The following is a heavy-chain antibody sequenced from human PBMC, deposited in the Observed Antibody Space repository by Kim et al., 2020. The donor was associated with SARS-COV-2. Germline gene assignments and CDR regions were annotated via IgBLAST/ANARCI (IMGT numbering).Heavy chain of an antibody. CDR1: GFSLSTSGVG. D-gene: IGHD3-10*01. Sequence: SGPTLVNPTQTLTLTCTFSGFSLSTSGVGVGWIRQPPGKALEWLALIYWDDDKRYSPSLKSRLTITKDTSKNQVVLTMTNMDPVDTATYYCAHRRHGSGFSGGRSDAFDIWGQGTMVTVSS. CDR3: AHRRHGSGFSGGRSDAFDI. CDR2: IYWDDDK. V-gene: IGHV2-5*02. J-gene: IGHJ3*02.